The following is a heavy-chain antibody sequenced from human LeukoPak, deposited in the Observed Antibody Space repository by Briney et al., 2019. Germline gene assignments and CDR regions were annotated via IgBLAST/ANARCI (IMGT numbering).Heavy chain of an antibody. CDR2: IKSKTDGGTT. J-gene: IGHJ4*02. D-gene: IGHD1-7*01. Sequence: GGSLRLSCAASGFTFSNAWMSWVRQAPGKGLEWVGRIKSKTDGGTTDYAAPVKGRFTISRDDSKNTLYLQMNSLKTEDTAVYYCTTDWGYFSDELELNPLDYWGQGTLVTVSS. CDR1: GFTFSNAW. V-gene: IGHV3-15*01. CDR3: TTDWGYFSDELELNPLDY.